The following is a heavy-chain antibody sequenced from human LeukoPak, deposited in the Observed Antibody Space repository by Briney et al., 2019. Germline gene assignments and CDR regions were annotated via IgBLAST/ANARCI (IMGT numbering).Heavy chain of an antibody. V-gene: IGHV4-38-2*01. CDR1: GYSISSGYY. CDR2: IYHSGST. D-gene: IGHD3-10*01. CDR3: YGSGSYFEWFDP. Sequence: SEPLSLTCAVSGYSISSGYYWGWIRQPPGKGLEWIGSIYHSGSTYYNPSLKSRVTISVDTSKYQFSLKLSSVTAADTAVYYCYGSGSYFEWFDPWGQGTLVTVSS. J-gene: IGHJ5*02.